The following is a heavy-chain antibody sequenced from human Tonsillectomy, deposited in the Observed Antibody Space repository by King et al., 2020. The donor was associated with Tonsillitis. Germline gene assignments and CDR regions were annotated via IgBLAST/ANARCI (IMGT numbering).Heavy chain of an antibody. CDR3: ARVHYYDNDGSGDY. Sequence: QLVQSGGGLVKPGGSLRLSCAASGFTFNIYNMVWVRQAPGKGLEWVSSISSRSIYMYYADSVKGRFTISRDNAKNSLYLQMNSLRVEDTAVYYCARVHYYDNDGSGDYWGQGTMVTVFS. CDR2: ISSRSIYM. J-gene: IGHJ4*02. D-gene: IGHD3-22*01. V-gene: IGHV3-21*01. CDR1: GFTFNIYN.